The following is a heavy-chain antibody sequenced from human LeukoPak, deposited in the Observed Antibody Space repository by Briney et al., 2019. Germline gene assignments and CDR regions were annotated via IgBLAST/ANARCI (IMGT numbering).Heavy chain of an antibody. V-gene: IGHV1-2*04. CDR3: ARAFREVISNNPTLGMDV. D-gene: IGHD3-10*01. CDR1: GYTFTGYY. CDR2: INLKSGGT. Sequence: ASVKVSCKASGYTFTGYYMHWVRQAPAKGGEWVGWINLKSGGTNYTQKFQGWATMTTDTSISTAYMELSRLRSDDTAVYYCARAFREVISNNPTLGMDVWGQGTTVTVSS. J-gene: IGHJ6*02.